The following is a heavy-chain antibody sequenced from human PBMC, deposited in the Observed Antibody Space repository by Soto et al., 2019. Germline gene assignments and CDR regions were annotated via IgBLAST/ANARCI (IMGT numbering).Heavy chain of an antibody. Sequence: QVQLVQSGAEVKKPGSSVKVSCKASGGTFSSYAISWVRQAPGQGLEWMGGIIPIFGTANYAQKFQGRVTITADESTSTAYMELSSLRSEDTAVYYCARESLAEQLVLGRYYYYGMDVWGQGTTVTVSS. CDR2: IIPIFGTA. CDR1: GGTFSSYA. CDR3: ARESLAEQLVLGRYYYYGMDV. D-gene: IGHD6-6*01. J-gene: IGHJ6*02. V-gene: IGHV1-69*12.